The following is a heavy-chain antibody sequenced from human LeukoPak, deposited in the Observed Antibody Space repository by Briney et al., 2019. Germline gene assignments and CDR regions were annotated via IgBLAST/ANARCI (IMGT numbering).Heavy chain of an antibody. V-gene: IGHV3-30*18. J-gene: IGHJ4*02. CDR2: ISYDGSNE. Sequence: GGSLRLSCEASGFTFSRYGMHWVRQAPGKGLEWVAVISYDGSNEYYADSVKGRFSISRDNSKNTLYLQMNSLRAEDTAVYYCAKGRYYDSSGYPQIDYWGQGTLVTVSS. CDR1: GFTFSRYG. CDR3: AKGRYYDSSGYPQIDY. D-gene: IGHD3-22*01.